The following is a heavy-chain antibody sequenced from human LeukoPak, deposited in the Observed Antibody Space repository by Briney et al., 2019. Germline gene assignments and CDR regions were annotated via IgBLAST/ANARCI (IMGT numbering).Heavy chain of an antibody. V-gene: IGHV3-30*02. CDR1: GFTFSSYG. Sequence: PGGSLRLSCAASGFTFSSYGMHWVRQAPGKGLDWVAFIPYDGSNKYYADSVKGRFTISRDNSKNTLYLQMNSLRAEDTAVYYCAKGVYGDFQYYFDYWGQGTLVTVSS. CDR2: IPYDGSNK. D-gene: IGHD4-17*01. J-gene: IGHJ4*02. CDR3: AKGVYGDFQYYFDY.